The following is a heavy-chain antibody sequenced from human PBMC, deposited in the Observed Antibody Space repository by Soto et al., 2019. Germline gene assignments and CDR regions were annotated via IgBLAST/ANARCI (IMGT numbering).Heavy chain of an antibody. J-gene: IGHJ4*02. CDR2: INHSGST. CDR1: GGSFSGYY. CDR3: ARYYYGSGSYPDY. V-gene: IGHV4-34*01. D-gene: IGHD3-10*01. Sequence: ASETLSLTCAVYGGSFSGYYWSWIRQPPGKGLEWIGEINHSGSTNYNPSLKSRVTISVDTSKNQFSLKLSSVTAADTAVYYCARYYYGSGSYPDYWGQGTLVT.